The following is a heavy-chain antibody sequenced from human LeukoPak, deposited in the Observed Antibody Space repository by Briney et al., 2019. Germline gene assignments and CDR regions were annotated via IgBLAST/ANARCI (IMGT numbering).Heavy chain of an antibody. D-gene: IGHD4-11*01. J-gene: IGHJ4*02. CDR2: IWYDGSNK. CDR1: GFTFSSYG. Sequence: PGGSLRLSCAASGFTFSSYGMRWVRQAPGKGLEWVAVIWYDGSNKYYADSVKGRFTISRDNSKNTLYLQMNSLRAEDTAVYYCARDGSVTVTTLDYWGQGTLVTVSS. CDR3: ARDGSVTVTTLDY. V-gene: IGHV3-33*01.